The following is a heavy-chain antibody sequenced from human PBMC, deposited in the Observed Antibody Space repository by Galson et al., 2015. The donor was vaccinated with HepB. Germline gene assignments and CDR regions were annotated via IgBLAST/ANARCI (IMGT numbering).Heavy chain of an antibody. V-gene: IGHV3-74*01. CDR1: GFTFSNYW. Sequence: SLRLSCAASGFTFSNYWMHWVRQAPGKGLVWVSRIKSDGETAAYADSVKGRFPISRDNAKNTLSLQMESLRAEDTALYYCVRTITPAPIPLFDCWGQGTLVTVSS. CDR3: VRTITPAPIPLFDC. D-gene: IGHD3-10*01. J-gene: IGHJ4*02. CDR2: IKSDGETA.